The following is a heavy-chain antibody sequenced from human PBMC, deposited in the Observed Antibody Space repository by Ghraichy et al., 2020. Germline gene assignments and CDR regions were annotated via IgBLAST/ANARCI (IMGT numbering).Heavy chain of an antibody. CDR1: GGSFRGYY. Sequence: SETLSLTCAVYGGSFRGYYWSWIRQPPGQGLAWIGEINHSGSTTYNPSLKSRVTISVDTSKNQFSLKLSAVTAADTAVYYCARGRIGWSGYYRPPEKNWFDPWGQGTLVTVSS. CDR3: ARGRIGWSGYYRPPEKNWFDP. V-gene: IGHV4-34*01. J-gene: IGHJ5*02. D-gene: IGHD3-3*01. CDR2: INHSGST.